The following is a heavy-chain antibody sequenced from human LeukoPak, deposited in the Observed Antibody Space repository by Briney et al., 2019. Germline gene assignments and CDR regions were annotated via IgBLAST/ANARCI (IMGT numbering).Heavy chain of an antibody. J-gene: IGHJ1*01. Sequence: SETLSLTCTVSGGSISSYYWSWIRQPPGKGLEWIGYIYHSGSTYYNPSLKSRVTISVDRSKNQFSLKLSSVTAADTAVYYCARAGDSDTYYCPFQHWGQGTLVTVSS. V-gene: IGHV4-59*12. CDR1: GGSISSYY. CDR2: IYHSGST. D-gene: IGHD3-10*01. CDR3: ARAGDSDTYYCPFQH.